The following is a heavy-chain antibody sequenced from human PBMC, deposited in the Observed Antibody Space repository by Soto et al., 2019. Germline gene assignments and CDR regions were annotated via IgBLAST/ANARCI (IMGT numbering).Heavy chain of an antibody. Sequence: PGGSLRLSCAASGFTFRTYAMSWVRQAPGKGLEWVSTISDSGTTYYANSVKGRFTISRDNSRNTLDLQMNSLRVEDTAVYYCAKGGEGSCSRTSCLYFSDSWGQGTLVNVSS. D-gene: IGHD2-2*01. CDR2: ISDSGTT. J-gene: IGHJ5*02. V-gene: IGHV3-23*01. CDR1: GFTFRTYA. CDR3: AKGGEGSCSRTSCLYFSDS.